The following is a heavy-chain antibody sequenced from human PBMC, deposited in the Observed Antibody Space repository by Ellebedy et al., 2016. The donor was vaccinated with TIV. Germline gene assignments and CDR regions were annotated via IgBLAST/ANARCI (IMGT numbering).Heavy chain of an antibody. CDR1: GFIFTNPA. Sequence: AASVQVSCKASGFIFTNPAIQRARQARGQLLEWMGWIAVGSGNTNYAQKFQERVTITRDMSTSTAYMELSSLRSEDTAVYYCAADSESICDGDCFSNWGQGTLVTVSS. D-gene: IGHD2-21*02. CDR2: IAVGSGNT. J-gene: IGHJ4*02. CDR3: AADSESICDGDCFSN. V-gene: IGHV1-58*02.